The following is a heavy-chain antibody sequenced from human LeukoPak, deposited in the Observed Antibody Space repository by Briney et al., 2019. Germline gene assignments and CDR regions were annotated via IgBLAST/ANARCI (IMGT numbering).Heavy chain of an antibody. CDR2: MNHSGST. J-gene: IGHJ4*02. CDR1: GGSFSGYY. V-gene: IGHV4-34*01. CDR3: ARRNVRKVLVVPAARPGIAAAGGTFDY. D-gene: IGHD2-2*01. Sequence: SETLSLTCAVYGGSFSGYYWSWIRQPPGKGLEWIGEMNHSGSTNYNPSLKSRVTISVDTSKNQFSLKLSSVTAADTAVYYCARRNVRKVLVVPAARPGIAAAGGTFDYWGQGTLVTVSS.